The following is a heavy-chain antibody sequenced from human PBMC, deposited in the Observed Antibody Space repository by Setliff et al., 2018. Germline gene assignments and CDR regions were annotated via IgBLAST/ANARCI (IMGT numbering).Heavy chain of an antibody. J-gene: IGHJ4*02. CDR2: IDPKSGRT. CDR3: AKQGDLAFDY. CDR1: GYTFTGPY. V-gene: IGHV1-2*02. Sequence: ASVKVSCKASGYTFTGPYMHWMRQAPGQGLEWVGWIDPKSGRTKYAVKFQGRVTMTRDTSSSTIYMEVNSLTSDDTAVYFCAKQGDLAFDYWGQGTQVTVSS. D-gene: IGHD3-16*01.